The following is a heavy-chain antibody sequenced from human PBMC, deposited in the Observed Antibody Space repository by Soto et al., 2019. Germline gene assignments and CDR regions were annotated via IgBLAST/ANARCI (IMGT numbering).Heavy chain of an antibody. CDR2: IFYAGNT. D-gene: IGHD6-13*01. CDR3: ESQAAAPGIDLWFDP. J-gene: IGHJ5*02. Sequence: SETLSLTCNVSGGSISSSRSYWAWFRQPPGKELEWIANIFYAGNTYYNPSLKSRVTVSGDTSKNQFSLKLDSVTAADTAVYYCESQAAAPGIDLWFDPWGQGTLGTVSS. V-gene: IGHV4-39*01. CDR1: GGSISSSRSY.